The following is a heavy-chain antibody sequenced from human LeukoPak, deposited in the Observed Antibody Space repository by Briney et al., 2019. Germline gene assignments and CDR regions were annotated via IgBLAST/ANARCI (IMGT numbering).Heavy chain of an antibody. J-gene: IGHJ4*02. CDR1: GYSISSGYY. D-gene: IGHD2-8*01. CDR3: ARHPIFGGTNVYAFDY. V-gene: IGHV4-38-2*02. CDR2: IYYTGST. Sequence: SETLSLTCTVSGYSISSGYYWGWIRQPPGKGLEYIGYIYYTGSTNSSPSLKSRVTISVDTSKNQFSLKLNPVTAADTAVYYCARHPIFGGTNVYAFDYWGQGTLVTVSS.